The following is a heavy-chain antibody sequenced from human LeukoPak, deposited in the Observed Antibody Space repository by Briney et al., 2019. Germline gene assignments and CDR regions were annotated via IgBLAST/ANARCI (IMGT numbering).Heavy chain of an antibody. D-gene: IGHD2-2*02. Sequence: GGSLRLSCTASGFTFSSYAMSWVRQAPGKGLEWVSGISGSGGVTYSADSVKGRFTISRDNSKNTLYLQMNSLRAEDTAVYFCARPEGYCSTTACYTSNDYWGQGTLVSVSS. CDR1: GFTFSSYA. J-gene: IGHJ4*02. CDR2: ISGSGGVT. CDR3: ARPEGYCSTTACYTSNDY. V-gene: IGHV3-23*01.